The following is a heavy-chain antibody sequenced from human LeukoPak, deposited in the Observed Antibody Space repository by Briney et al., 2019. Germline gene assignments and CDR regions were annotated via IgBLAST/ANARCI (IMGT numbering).Heavy chain of an antibody. CDR1: RFTFSSYG. Sequence: GGSLRLSCAASRFTFSSYGMHWVRQAPGKGLEWVAFIRYDGRNKYYADSVKGRFTISRDNSQNTVYLQMNSLRADDTALYYCAKDATTAVGWVYMDVWGKGTTVTISS. D-gene: IGHD6-13*01. V-gene: IGHV3-30*02. CDR2: IRYDGRNK. CDR3: AKDATTAVGWVYMDV. J-gene: IGHJ6*03.